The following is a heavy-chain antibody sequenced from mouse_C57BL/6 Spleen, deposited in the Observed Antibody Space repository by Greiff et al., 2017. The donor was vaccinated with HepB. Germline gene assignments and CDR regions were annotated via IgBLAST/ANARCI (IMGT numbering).Heavy chain of an antibody. CDR3: AGGSGPFAY. CDR1: GYAFSSSW. J-gene: IGHJ3*01. CDR2: IYPGDGDT. V-gene: IGHV1-82*01. D-gene: IGHD3-2*02. Sequence: QVQLQQSGPELVKPGASVKISCKASGYAFSSSWMNWVKQRPGKGLEWIGRIYPGDGDTNYNGKFKGKATLTADKSSSTAYMQLSSLTSEDSAVYFCAGGSGPFAYWGQGTLVTVSA.